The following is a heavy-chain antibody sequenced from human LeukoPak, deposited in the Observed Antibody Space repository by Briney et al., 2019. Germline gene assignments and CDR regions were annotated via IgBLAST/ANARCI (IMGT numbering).Heavy chain of an antibody. D-gene: IGHD3-10*01. V-gene: IGHV1-8*01. CDR2: MNPNSGNT. J-gene: IGHJ5*02. Sequence: ASVKVSCKASGYTFTSYDINWVRQATGQGLEWMGWMNPNSGNTGYAQKFQGRVTMTRNTSISTAYMELRSLRSDDTAVYYCARADPYYYGEENWFDPWGQGTLVTVSS. CDR1: GYTFTSYD. CDR3: ARADPYYYGEENWFDP.